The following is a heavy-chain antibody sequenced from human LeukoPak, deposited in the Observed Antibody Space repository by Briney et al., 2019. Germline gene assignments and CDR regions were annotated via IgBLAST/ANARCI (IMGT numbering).Heavy chain of an antibody. CDR1: GFTFDDYA. V-gene: IGHV3-9*01. J-gene: IGHJ4*02. Sequence: GRSLRLSCAASGFTFDDYAMQWVRQAPGKGLEWVSGISWNSGSIGYADSVKGRFTISRDNAKNSLYLQMNSLRAEDTALYYCAKASSPGGGNHFDYWGQGTLVTVSS. D-gene: IGHD4-23*01. CDR2: ISWNSGSI. CDR3: AKASSPGGGNHFDY.